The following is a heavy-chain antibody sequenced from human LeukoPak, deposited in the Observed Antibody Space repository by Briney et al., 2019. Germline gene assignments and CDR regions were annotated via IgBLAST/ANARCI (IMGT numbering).Heavy chain of an antibody. Sequence: HGESLKISCKTSGYNFTSYWLGWVRPISGKGPEWRGIIDPSDSETRYTPPFQGQVTISVDKSLTTADLQWNSQKASDTAMYYCARQTAMGRSGDYWGQGTLVTVSS. CDR3: ARQTAMGRSGDY. J-gene: IGHJ4*02. V-gene: IGHV5-51*01. D-gene: IGHD5-18*01. CDR1: GYNFTSYW. CDR2: IDPSDSET.